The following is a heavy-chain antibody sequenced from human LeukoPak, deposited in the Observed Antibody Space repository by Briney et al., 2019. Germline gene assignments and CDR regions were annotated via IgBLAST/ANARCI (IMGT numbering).Heavy chain of an antibody. CDR3: ARGAAIIGSYSDY. Sequence: ASVKVSCKASGYTFSGYYMHWVRQAPGQGLEWMGWINPDSGGTNYAQKFQGRVTMTRDTSISTAYMEVSRLRSDDTAVYYCARGAAIIGSYSDYWGQGTLVTVSA. CDR1: GYTFSGYY. D-gene: IGHD3-10*01. CDR2: INPDSGGT. V-gene: IGHV1-2*02. J-gene: IGHJ4*02.